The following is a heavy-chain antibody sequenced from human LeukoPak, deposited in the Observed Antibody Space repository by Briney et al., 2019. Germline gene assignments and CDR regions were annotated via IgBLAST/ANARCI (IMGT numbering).Heavy chain of an antibody. CDR2: IYYSGST. D-gene: IGHD3-10*01. J-gene: IGHJ4*02. Sequence: SGTLSLTCGVSGGSISSGGYYWSWIRQHPGKGLEWIGYIYYSGSTYYNPSLKSRVTISVDTSKNQFSLQLTSVTAADTAVYFCARVHYYGSGQSSYFDYWGQGSLVTVSS. CDR3: ARVHYYGSGQSSYFDY. V-gene: IGHV4-31*11. CDR1: GGSISSGGYY.